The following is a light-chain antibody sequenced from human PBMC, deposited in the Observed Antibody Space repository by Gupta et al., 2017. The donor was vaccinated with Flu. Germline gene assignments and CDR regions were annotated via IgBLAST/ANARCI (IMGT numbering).Light chain of an antibody. CDR3: SSYAGTYTPVV. CDR1: TNDVGGYNY. CDR2: EVT. Sequence: QSALTQPASVSGSPGQSITISCTGPTNDVGGYNYVSWYQQNPGKAPKLIIYEVTNRPSGISYRFSASKSGNTASLTISGLQGEDEADYYCSSYAGTYTPVVFGGGTKLTVL. J-gene: IGLJ2*01. V-gene: IGLV2-14*01.